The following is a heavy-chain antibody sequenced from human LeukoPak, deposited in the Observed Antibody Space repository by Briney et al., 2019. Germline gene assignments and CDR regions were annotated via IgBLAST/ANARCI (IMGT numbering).Heavy chain of an antibody. CDR1: GGSVSSGSYY. Sequence: SETLSLTCTVSGGSVSSGSYYWSWIRQPPGKGLEWIGYIYYSGSTNYNPSLKSRVIISVDTSKNQFSLKLSSVTAADTAVYYCARDRSGYDYYYYYYGMDVWGQGTTVTVSS. CDR3: ARDRSGYDYYYYYYGMDV. D-gene: IGHD5-12*01. V-gene: IGHV4-61*01. J-gene: IGHJ6*02. CDR2: IYYSGST.